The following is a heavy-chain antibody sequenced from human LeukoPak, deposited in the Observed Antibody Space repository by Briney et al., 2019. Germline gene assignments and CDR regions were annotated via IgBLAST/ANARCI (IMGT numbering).Heavy chain of an antibody. V-gene: IGHV1-18*01. CDR2: ITTNNGNT. J-gene: IGHJ6*03. Sequence: GASVKVSCKASGYTFTSYGISWVRQAPGQGLEWMGWITTNNGNTYYAQKLLGRVTMTTDTSTTTAYMELRSLRSDDTAVYYCARADYCSSTSCYNSYMDVWGKGTTVTVSS. CDR1: GYTFTSYG. CDR3: ARADYCSSTSCYNSYMDV. D-gene: IGHD2-2*02.